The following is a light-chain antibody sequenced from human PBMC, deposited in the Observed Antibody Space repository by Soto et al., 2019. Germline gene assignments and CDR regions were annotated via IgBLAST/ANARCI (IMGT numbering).Light chain of an antibody. CDR2: GAS. J-gene: IGKJ3*01. Sequence: EIVLTQSPGTLSLXXGXXAXLSCRAXXSVSSSYLAWYQQKPGQAPRLLIYGASSRATGIPDRFSGSGSGTDFTLTISRLEPEDFAVYYCQQYGSSRVTFGPGTKVDIK. CDR1: XSVSSSY. CDR3: QQYGSSRVT. V-gene: IGKV3-20*01.